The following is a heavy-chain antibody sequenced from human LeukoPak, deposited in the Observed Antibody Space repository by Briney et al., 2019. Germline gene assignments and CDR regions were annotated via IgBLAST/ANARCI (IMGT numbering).Heavy chain of an antibody. CDR3: AKASPTYHDY. V-gene: IGHV3-30*18. Sequence: GGSLRLSCAASGFTFSSYGMHWVRQAPGKGLEWVAAISYDGSNKYYADSVKGRFTISRDNSKNTLYLQMNSLRAEDTAVYYCAKASPTYHDYWGQGTLVTVSS. CDR1: GFTFSSYG. J-gene: IGHJ4*02. CDR2: ISYDGSNK. D-gene: IGHD2-2*01.